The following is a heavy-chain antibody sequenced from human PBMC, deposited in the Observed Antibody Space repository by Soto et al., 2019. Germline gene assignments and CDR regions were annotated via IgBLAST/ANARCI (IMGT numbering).Heavy chain of an antibody. Sequence: AGSLRLSCAASGFTFSSYAMSWVRQAPGKGLEWVSAISGSGGSTYYADSVKGRFTISRDNSKNTLYLQMNSPRAEDTAVYYCAKGQVVVVAALDYYYYGMDVWGQGTTVTAP. CDR2: ISGSGGST. CDR1: GFTFSSYA. CDR3: AKGQVVVVAALDYYYYGMDV. V-gene: IGHV3-23*01. D-gene: IGHD2-15*01. J-gene: IGHJ6*02.